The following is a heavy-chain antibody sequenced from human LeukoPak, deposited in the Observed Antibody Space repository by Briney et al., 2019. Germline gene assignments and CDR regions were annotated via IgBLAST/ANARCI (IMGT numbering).Heavy chain of an antibody. V-gene: IGHV4-39*07. CDR1: GGSISSSSYY. J-gene: IGHJ4*02. CDR2: IYYSGST. CDR3: ARRRGYSYGYSWTVVTPLDY. Sequence: SETLSLTCTVSGGSISSSSYYWGWIRQPPGKGLEWIGSIYYSGSTYYNPSLKSRVTISVDTSKNQFSLKLSSVTAADTAVYYCARRRGYSYGYSWTVVTPLDYWGQGTLVTVSS. D-gene: IGHD5-18*01.